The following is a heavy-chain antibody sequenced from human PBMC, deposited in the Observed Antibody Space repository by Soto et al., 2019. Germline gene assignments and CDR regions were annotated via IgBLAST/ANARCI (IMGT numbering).Heavy chain of an antibody. CDR1: GGSFY. J-gene: IGHJ6*02. D-gene: IGHD4-17*01. Sequence: QVQLQQWGAGLLKPSETLSLNCAVYGGSFYWTWIRQPPGKGLEWIGEIRHSGSTNYNSSLKSRVSISIDRSKSQVSLTVYSVTAADTAVYYCARGGGDYDYAVDVWGQGTTVTVSS. CDR2: IRHSGST. CDR3: ARGGGDYDYAVDV. V-gene: IGHV4-34*01.